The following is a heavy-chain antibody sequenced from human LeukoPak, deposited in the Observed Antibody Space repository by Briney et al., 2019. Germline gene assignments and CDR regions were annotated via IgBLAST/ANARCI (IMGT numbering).Heavy chain of an antibody. V-gene: IGHV4-59*08. CDR2: IYYSGST. CDR3: ARQTMITFGGVIVPAPYFDF. Sequence: SETLSLTCTVSGDSISSYYWSWIRQPPGKGLEWIGYIYYSGSTNYNPSLKSRVTISVDTSKNQFSLKLSSVTAADTAVYYCARQTMITFGGVIVPAPYFDFWGQGTLVTVFS. CDR1: GDSISSYY. J-gene: IGHJ4*02. D-gene: IGHD3-16*02.